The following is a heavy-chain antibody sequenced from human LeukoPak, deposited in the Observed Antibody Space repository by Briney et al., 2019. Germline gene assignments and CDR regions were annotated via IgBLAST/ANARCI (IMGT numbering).Heavy chain of an antibody. CDR3: TRRAVATRDRGPTVDY. CDR2: IRSKANSYAT. CDR1: GFTFSGSA. J-gene: IGHJ4*02. Sequence: GGSLGLSCAASGFTFSGSAMHWVRQASGKGREWVGRIRSKANSYATAYAASVKGRFTISRDDSKNTAYLQMDSLKTEDTAVYYCTRRAVATRDRGPTVDYWGQGTLVTVSS. V-gene: IGHV3-73*01. D-gene: IGHD3-10*01.